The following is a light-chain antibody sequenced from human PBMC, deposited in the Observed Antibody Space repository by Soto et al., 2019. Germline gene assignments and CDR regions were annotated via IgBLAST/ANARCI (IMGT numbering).Light chain of an antibody. V-gene: IGKV1-8*01. Sequence: AIRLTQSPSSFSASTGDRVTITCRASQGISSYLAWYQQKPGKATKLLIYAASTLQSGVPSRFSGSGSGTDCTLTISCLQSEDFATYYCQQYYRYPQTFGQGTKVEIK. CDR3: QQYYRYPQT. CDR2: AAS. J-gene: IGKJ1*01. CDR1: QGISSY.